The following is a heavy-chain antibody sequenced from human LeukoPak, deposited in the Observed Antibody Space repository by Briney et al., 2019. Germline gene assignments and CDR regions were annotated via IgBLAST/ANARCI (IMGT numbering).Heavy chain of an antibody. V-gene: IGHV3-72*01. D-gene: IGHD1-26*01. CDR2: SKDKTNKYTT. CDR1: GFTLSDHH. J-gene: IGHJ4*02. Sequence: GGSLRLSCAASGFTLSDHHMDWVRQAPGKGLEWVGRSKDKTNKYTTEYAASVKGRFTISRDDSKKSVYLQMTSLKTEDTAVYYCAKKRSGSNYPFDYWGQGTLVTVSS. CDR3: AKKRSGSNYPFDY.